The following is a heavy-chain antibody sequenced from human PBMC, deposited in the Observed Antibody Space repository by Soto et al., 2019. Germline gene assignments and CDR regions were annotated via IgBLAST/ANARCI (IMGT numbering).Heavy chain of an antibody. CDR3: AGESRYCSGGSCYFLPGIDY. D-gene: IGHD2-15*01. V-gene: IGHV1-69*12. J-gene: IGHJ4*02. Sequence: QVQLVQSGAEVKKHGSSVKVSCKASGGTFSSYAISWVRQAPGQGLEWMGGITPIFGTANYAQKIQGRVTVTADESTSTAYMELISLRSEDTAVYYCAGESRYCSGGSCYFLPGIDYWGQGTLVTVSS. CDR2: ITPIFGTA. CDR1: GGTFSSYA.